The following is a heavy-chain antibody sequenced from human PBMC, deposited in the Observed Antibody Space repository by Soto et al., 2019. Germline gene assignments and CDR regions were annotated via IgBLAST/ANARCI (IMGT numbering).Heavy chain of an antibody. J-gene: IGHJ5*02. CDR3: ARRECSGGTCSFDP. Sequence: SETLSLTCTVSGGSISSSDYYRAWIRQPPGKGLEWIGSIHYTGSTYYNPSLKSRVTISVDTSKNQFSLKLTSVSAADTAVYYCARRECSGGTCSFDPWGQGTLVTVSS. D-gene: IGHD2-15*01. V-gene: IGHV4-39*01. CDR1: GGSISSSDYY. CDR2: IHYTGST.